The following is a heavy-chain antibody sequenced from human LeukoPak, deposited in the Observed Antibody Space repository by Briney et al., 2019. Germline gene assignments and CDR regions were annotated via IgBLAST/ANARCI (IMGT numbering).Heavy chain of an antibody. J-gene: IGHJ5*02. D-gene: IGHD6-19*01. CDR3: AKAPRGIAVAGPSNWFDP. CDR1: GFSFSSYT. V-gene: IGHV3-23*01. CDR2: ISYSGDST. Sequence: GGSLRLSCAASGFSFSSYTMNWVRQAPRKGLEWVSGISYSGDSTYYSDSVMGRFTISRDNSKNTLYLQMNSLRAEDTAVYYCAKAPRGIAVAGPSNWFDPWGQGTLVTVSS.